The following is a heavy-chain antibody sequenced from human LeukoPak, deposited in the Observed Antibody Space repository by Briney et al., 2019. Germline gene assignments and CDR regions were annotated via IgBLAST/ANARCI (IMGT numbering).Heavy chain of an antibody. CDR3: AGAFDY. V-gene: IGHV4-61*02. J-gene: IGHJ4*02. CDR1: GGSITSGSYY. Sequence: PSQTLSLTCTVSGGSITSGSYYWTWIRQSAGKGLEWIGRIYINANTNYNPSLKGRVTISVDTSKNQFSLKLSSVTAADTAVYYCAGAFDYWGQGTLVTVSS. CDR2: IYINANT.